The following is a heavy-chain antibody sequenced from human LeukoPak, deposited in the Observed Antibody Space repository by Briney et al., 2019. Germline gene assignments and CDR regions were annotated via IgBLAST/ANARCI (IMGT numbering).Heavy chain of an antibody. D-gene: IGHD3-22*01. V-gene: IGHV3-15*01. CDR3: TTDPYYYDSSGQNY. CDR1: GFTFSNAW. Sequence: GGSLRLSCAASGFTFSNAWMSWVRQAPGKGLEWVGRIKSKTDGGTTDYAAPVKGRFTISRDDSKNTLYLQMNSLKSEDTAVYYCTTDPYYYDSSGQNYWGQGTLVTVSS. J-gene: IGHJ4*02. CDR2: IKSKTDGGTT.